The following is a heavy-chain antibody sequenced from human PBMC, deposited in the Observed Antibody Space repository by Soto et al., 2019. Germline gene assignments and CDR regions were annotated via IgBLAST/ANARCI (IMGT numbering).Heavy chain of an antibody. J-gene: IGHJ6*02. V-gene: IGHV1-69*12. D-gene: IGHD5-12*01. CDR2: IIPIFGTA. Sequence: QVQLVQSGAEVKKPGSSVKVSCKASGGTFSSYAISWVRQAPGQGLEWMGGIIPIFGTANYAQKFQGRVTITADESTSTAYMELSSLRSEDPAVYYCARGQGSGYVIKLLYFYDMAVWGQGPTVTFSS. CDR1: GGTFSSYA. CDR3: ARGQGSGYVIKLLYFYDMAV.